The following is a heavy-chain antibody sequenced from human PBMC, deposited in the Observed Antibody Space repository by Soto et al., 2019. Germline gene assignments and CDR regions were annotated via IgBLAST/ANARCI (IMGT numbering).Heavy chain of an antibody. CDR1: GFTFSSYG. V-gene: IGHV3-33*08. Sequence: GGSLRLSCAASGFTFSSYGMHWVRQAPGKGQEWVAVIWYDGSNKYYADSVKGRFTISRDNSKNTLYLQMNSLRAEDTAVYYCARDPYYDDNSGYIDYWGQGTLVTVSS. D-gene: IGHD3-22*01. J-gene: IGHJ4*02. CDR2: IWYDGSNK. CDR3: ARDPYYDDNSGYIDY.